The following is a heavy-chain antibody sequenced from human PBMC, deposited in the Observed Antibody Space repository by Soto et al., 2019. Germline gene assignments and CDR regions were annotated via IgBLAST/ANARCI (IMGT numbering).Heavy chain of an antibody. V-gene: IGHV3-30*03. CDR2: ISYDGSNK. J-gene: IGHJ4*02. CDR3: AREGDSSGYYWVSY. D-gene: IGHD3-22*01. CDR1: GFTFSSYG. Sequence: GGSLRLSCAASGFTFSSYGMHWVRQAPGKGLEWVAVISYDGSNKYYADSVKGRFTISRDNSKNTLYLQMNSLRAEDTAVYYCAREGDSSGYYWVSYWGQGTLVTVSS.